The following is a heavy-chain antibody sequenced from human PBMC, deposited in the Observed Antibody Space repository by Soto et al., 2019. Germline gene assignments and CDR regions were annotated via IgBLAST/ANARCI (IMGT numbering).Heavy chain of an antibody. D-gene: IGHD6-19*01. CDR1: GYTLTELS. CDR2: FDPEDGET. CDR3: ATDLSSRSSGWSRFDY. Sequence: EASVKVSCKVSGYTLTELSMHWVRQAPGKGLEWMGGFDPEDGETIYAQKFQGRVTMTEDTSTDTAYTELSSLRSEDTAVYYCATDLSSRSSGWSRFDYWGQGTLVTVSS. V-gene: IGHV1-24*01. J-gene: IGHJ4*02.